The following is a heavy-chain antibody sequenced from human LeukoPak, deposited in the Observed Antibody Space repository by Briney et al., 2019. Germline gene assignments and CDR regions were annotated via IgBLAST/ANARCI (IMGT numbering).Heavy chain of an antibody. CDR3: ARGGFAGY. V-gene: IGHV4-34*01. Sequence: SETLSLTCAVYGGSFSGYYWSWIRQPPGMGLEWIGEINHSGSTNYNPSLKSRVTISVDTSKNQFSLKLSSVTAADTAVYYCARGGFAGYWGQGTLVTVSS. J-gene: IGHJ4*02. CDR1: GGSFSGYY. D-gene: IGHD2-21*01. CDR2: INHSGST.